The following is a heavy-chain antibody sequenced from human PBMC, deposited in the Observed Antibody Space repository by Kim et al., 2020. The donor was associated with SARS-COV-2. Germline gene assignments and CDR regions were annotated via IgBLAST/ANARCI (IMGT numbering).Heavy chain of an antibody. D-gene: IGHD3-10*01. CDR3: TSPTQRSLWFGELPEE. CDR2: IRSKANSYAT. Sequence: GGSLRLSCAASGFTFSGSAMHWVRQASGKGLEWVGRIRSKANSYATAYAASVKGRFTISRDDSKNTAYLQMNSLKTEDTAVYYCTSPTQRSLWFGELPEEWGQGTLVTVSS. J-gene: IGHJ4*02. CDR1: GFTFSGSA. V-gene: IGHV3-73*01.